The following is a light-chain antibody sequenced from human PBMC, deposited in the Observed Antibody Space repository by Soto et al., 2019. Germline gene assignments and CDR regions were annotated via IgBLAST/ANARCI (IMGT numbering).Light chain of an antibody. J-gene: IGLJ2*01. CDR3: SSYTGSNTLV. CDR2: DVS. V-gene: IGLV2-14*01. Sequence: QSAPTQPASVSASPGQSITISCTGTSSDVGGYNYVSWYQQHPGRAPKLIIYDVSNRPSGVSTRFSGSKSGSTASLTISGLQAEDEADYYCSSYTGSNTLVFGGGTKLTVL. CDR1: SSDVGGYNY.